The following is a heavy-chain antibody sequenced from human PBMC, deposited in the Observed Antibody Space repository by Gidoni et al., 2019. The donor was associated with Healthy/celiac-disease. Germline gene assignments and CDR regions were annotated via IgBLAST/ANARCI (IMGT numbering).Heavy chain of an antibody. CDR2: IIPIFGTA. J-gene: IGHJ4*02. V-gene: IGHV1-69*06. CDR1: GGTLRGDA. CDR3: ASHVILTGYRPGDY. D-gene: IGHD3-9*01. Sequence: QVQLVQSGAEVKKTGSSVKVSGKASGGTLRGDALSWVRQAPGQGLEWMGGIIPIFGTATYAQKFQGRVTITAAKSTSTAYMELSSLRSEDTAVYYCASHVILTGYRPGDYWGQGTLVTVSS.